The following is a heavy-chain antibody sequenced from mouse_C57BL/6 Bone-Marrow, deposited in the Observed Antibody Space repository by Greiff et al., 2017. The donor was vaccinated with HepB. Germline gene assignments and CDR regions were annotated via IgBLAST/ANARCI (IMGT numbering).Heavy chain of an antibody. Sequence: QVQLQQPGAELVKPGASVKMSCKASGYTFTSYWITGVKQRPGQGLEWIGDIYPGSGSTNYNEKFKSKATLTVDTSSSTAYMQLSSLTSEDSAVYYCARPTVVPYAMDYWGQGTSVTVSS. D-gene: IGHD1-1*01. J-gene: IGHJ4*01. CDR3: ARPTVVPYAMDY. CDR2: IYPGSGST. V-gene: IGHV1-55*01. CDR1: GYTFTSYW.